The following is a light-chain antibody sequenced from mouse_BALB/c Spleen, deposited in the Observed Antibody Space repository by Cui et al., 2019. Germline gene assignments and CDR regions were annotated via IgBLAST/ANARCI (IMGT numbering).Light chain of an antibody. CDR3: LQYDNLPFT. J-gene: IGKJ4*01. Sequence: DIQMTQSPSSLSASLGGTVTIPCQARQDINKYIACYHHKPGKGPRLLIHYTSTLQPGIPSRFSGSGSGRDYSFSISKLEPEDIATYYCLQYDNLPFTFGSGTKLEIK. CDR2: YTS. V-gene: IGKV19-93*01. CDR1: QDINKY.